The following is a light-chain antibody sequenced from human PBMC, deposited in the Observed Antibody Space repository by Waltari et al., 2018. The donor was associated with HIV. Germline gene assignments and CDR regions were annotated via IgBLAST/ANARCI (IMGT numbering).Light chain of an antibody. J-gene: IGLJ2*01. CDR3: AAWNATLRALL. V-gene: IGLV1-44*01. CDR1: DSNIGSDV. Sequence: QYALTQPPSPSGTPAQRVTIPCSGSDSNIGSDVVSWYQQLPGAAPKLLIYSNNRRPSGVPDRFSGSKSGTSASLAISGLQSEDEGSYYCAAWNATLRALLFGGGTKLTVL. CDR2: SNN.